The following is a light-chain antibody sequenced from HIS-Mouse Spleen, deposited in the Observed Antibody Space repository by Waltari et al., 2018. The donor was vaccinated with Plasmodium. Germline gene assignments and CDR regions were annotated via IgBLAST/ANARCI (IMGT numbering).Light chain of an antibody. J-gene: IGKJ1*01. V-gene: IGKV1-39*01. CDR1: QSISSS. CDR2: AAS. Sequence: DIQMTQSPPSLSASVGDRVTITCRASQSISSSLNGYQQKPGKAPKLLIYAASSLQSGVPSRFSGSGSGTDFTLTISSLQPEDFATYYCQQNYNTWTFGQGTKVEIK. CDR3: QQNYNTWT.